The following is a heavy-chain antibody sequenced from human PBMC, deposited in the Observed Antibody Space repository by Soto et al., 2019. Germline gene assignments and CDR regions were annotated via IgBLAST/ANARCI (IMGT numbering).Heavy chain of an antibody. CDR1: GGSISSSSYY. D-gene: IGHD4-17*01. J-gene: IGHJ4*02. Sequence: QLQLQESGPGLVKPSETLSLTCTVSGGSISSSSYYWGWIRQPPGKGLEWIGSIYYSGSTYYNPSLQSRVTISVDTSKNQFSLKLSSVTAAGTAVDYCASMALHYGDSADYWGQGTLVTVSS. CDR2: IYYSGST. CDR3: ASMALHYGDSADY. V-gene: IGHV4-39*01.